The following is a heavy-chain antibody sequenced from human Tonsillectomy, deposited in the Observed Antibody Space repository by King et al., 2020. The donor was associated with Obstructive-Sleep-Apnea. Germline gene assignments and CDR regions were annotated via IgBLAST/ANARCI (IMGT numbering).Heavy chain of an antibody. CDR3: ARDLRWLQLIGYYFDY. CDR2: INQDGSEK. Sequence: QLVQSGGGLVQPGGSLRLSCAASGFSISSYWMSWVRQAPGKGLEWVADINQDGSEKYYVDSVKGRFTISRDNAKNSLYLQMNSLRAEDTAVYYCARDLRWLQLIGYYFDYWGQGTLVTVSS. D-gene: IGHD5-24*01. J-gene: IGHJ4*02. CDR1: GFSISSYW. V-gene: IGHV3-7*01.